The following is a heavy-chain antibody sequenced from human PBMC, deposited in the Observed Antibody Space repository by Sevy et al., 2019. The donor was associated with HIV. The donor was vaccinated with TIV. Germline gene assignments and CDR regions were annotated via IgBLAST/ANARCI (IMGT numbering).Heavy chain of an antibody. V-gene: IGHV3-15*01. J-gene: IGHJ4*02. CDR2: IKSKTDGGTT. CDR3: TTDLYQLLTDY. CDR1: GFTFSNAW. Sequence: GGSLRLSCVASGFTFSNAWMSWVRQAPGKGLEWVGRIKSKTDGGTTDYAAPVKGRFTISRADSKNTLYLQMNSLKTEDTAVYYCTTDLYQLLTDYWGQGTLVTVSS. D-gene: IGHD2-2*01.